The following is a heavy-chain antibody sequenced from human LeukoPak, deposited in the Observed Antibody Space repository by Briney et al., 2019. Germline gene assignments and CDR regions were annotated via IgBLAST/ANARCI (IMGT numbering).Heavy chain of an antibody. CDR3: ARDNSVGDNAWWFDP. D-gene: IGHD1-26*01. Sequence: ASVKVSCKASGYTFTSYDINWVRQATGQGLEWMGWMNPNSGNTGYAQRFQGRVTMTRNTSISTAYMELSSLRSEDTAIYYCARDNSVGDNAWWFDPWGQGTLVTVSS. CDR2: MNPNSGNT. V-gene: IGHV1-8*01. J-gene: IGHJ5*02. CDR1: GYTFTSYD.